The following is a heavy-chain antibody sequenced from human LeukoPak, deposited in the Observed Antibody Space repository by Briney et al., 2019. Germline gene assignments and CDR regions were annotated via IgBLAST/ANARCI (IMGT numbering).Heavy chain of an antibody. CDR3: AKEAPRTAAFDY. V-gene: IGHV3-30*18. CDR1: GFTFSSHG. Sequence: PPGGSLRLSCAASGFTFSSHGMQWVRQAPGKGLEWVAVISHDGSITYYANSVKGRFTISRDNSKNTLYLQMNSLRAEDTAVYYCAKEAPRTAAFDYWGQGTLVTVSS. J-gene: IGHJ4*02. CDR2: ISHDGSIT. D-gene: IGHD2-21*02.